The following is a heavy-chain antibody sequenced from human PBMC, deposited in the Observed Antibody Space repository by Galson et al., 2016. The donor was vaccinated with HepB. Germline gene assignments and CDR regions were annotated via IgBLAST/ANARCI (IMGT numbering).Heavy chain of an antibody. Sequence: SLRLSCAASEFTFNNYPMSWVRQAPGKRLEWVAAISGSGYDTYYTDPAKGRFTISKDKSKNTVYLHMNNLRAEDTAIYYCARLMGDWGDRSTGFVDYWGQGTLVTVSS. CDR2: ISGSGYDT. V-gene: IGHV3-23*01. D-gene: IGHD1-1*01. J-gene: IGHJ4*02. CDR3: ARLMGDWGDRSTGFVDY. CDR1: EFTFNNYP.